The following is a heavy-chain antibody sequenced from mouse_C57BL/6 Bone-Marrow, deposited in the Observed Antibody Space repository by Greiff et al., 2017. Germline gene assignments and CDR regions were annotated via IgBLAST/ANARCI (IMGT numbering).Heavy chain of an antibody. D-gene: IGHD1-1*01. CDR3: ARRTVRYFDV. Sequence: VQGVEPGPELVKPGASVKLSCKASGYTFTSYDINWVKQRPGQGLEWIGWIYPRDGSTKYNEKIKGKATLTVDTSSSTAYMELHSLTSEDSAVYFCARRTVRYFDVWGTGTTVTVSS. J-gene: IGHJ1*03. CDR1: GYTFTSYD. CDR2: IYPRDGST. V-gene: IGHV1-85*01.